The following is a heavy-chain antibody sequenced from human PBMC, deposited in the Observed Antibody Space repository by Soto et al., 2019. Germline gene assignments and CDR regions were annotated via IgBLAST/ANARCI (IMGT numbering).Heavy chain of an antibody. CDR3: AKGPYRDYYYGMDV. V-gene: IGHV3-23*01. Sequence: GGSLRLSCAASGFTFSSYAMSWVRQAPGKGLEWVSAISGSGGSTYYADSVKGRFTISRDNSKNTLYLQMNSLRAEDTAVYYCAKGPYRDYYYGMDVWGQGTTVTVSS. CDR2: ISGSGGST. D-gene: IGHD2-21*01. J-gene: IGHJ6*02. CDR1: GFTFSSYA.